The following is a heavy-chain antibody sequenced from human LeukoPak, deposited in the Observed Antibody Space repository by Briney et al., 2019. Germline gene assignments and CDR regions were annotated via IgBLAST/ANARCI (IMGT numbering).Heavy chain of an antibody. D-gene: IGHD2/OR15-2a*01. Sequence: GGSLRLSCVASEFTFSSHNIDWVRQAPGKGLEWVSYISASSTTIYYADSVRGRFTISRDDAKNSLYLQMSSLRAEDTAVYYCVSFYETYWGRGTLVTVSS. V-gene: IGHV3-48*01. CDR3: VSFYETY. CDR2: ISASSTTI. CDR1: EFTFSSHN. J-gene: IGHJ4*02.